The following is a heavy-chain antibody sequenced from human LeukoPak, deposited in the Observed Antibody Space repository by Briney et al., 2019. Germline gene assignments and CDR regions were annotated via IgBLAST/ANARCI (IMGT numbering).Heavy chain of an antibody. V-gene: IGHV4-34*01. J-gene: IGHJ4*02. D-gene: IGHD3-10*01. CDR2: INHSGST. CDR1: GGSFSGYY. CDR3: ARGRWYYYGSGGYYNY. Sequence: SETLSLTCAVYGGSFSGYYWSWIRQPPGKGLEWIGEINHSGSTNYNPSLKSRVTISVDTSRNQFSLKLSSVTAADTAVYYCARGRWYYYGSGGYYNYWGQGTLVTVSS.